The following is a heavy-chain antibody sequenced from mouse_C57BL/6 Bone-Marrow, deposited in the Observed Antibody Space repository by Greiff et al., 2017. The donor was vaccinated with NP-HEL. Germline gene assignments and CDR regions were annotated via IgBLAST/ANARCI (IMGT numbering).Heavy chain of an antibody. V-gene: IGHV1-81*01. CDR2: IYPRSGNT. Sequence: VQRVESGAELARPGASVKLSCKASGYTFTSYGISWVKQRTGQGLEWIGEIYPRSGNTYYNEKFKGKATLTADKSSSTAYMELRSLTSEDSAVYFCARYYYGSSLYWYFDVWGTGTTVTVSS. CDR3: ARYYYGSSLYWYFDV. CDR1: GYTFTSYG. J-gene: IGHJ1*03. D-gene: IGHD1-1*01.